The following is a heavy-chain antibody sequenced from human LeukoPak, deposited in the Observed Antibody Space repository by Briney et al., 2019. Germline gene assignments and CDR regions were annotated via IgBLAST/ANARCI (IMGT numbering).Heavy chain of an antibody. CDR1: GYTFSAYA. Sequence: GASVKVSCTASGYTFSAYAIHWVRQAPGQRFEWMGWIDADTGDTRYSQKFQGRVTITGYTSASTAYMELSSLKSEDTAVYYCARGSTSDWPLDHWGQETLVTISS. V-gene: IGHV1-3*01. CDR3: ARGSTSDWPLDH. CDR2: IDADTGDT. D-gene: IGHD6-19*01. J-gene: IGHJ4*02.